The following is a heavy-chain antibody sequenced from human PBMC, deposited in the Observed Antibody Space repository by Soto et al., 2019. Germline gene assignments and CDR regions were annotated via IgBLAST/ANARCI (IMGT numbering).Heavy chain of an antibody. CDR1: GGSISSGAYY. CDR3: ARVTGTPGYYYYGIDV. D-gene: IGHD1-1*01. V-gene: IGHV4-31*03. Sequence: QVQLQQSGPGLVKPSQTLSLTCTVSGGSISSGAYYWSWIRQHPGKGLEWIGFIYYNGNTYYSPSLKSRVTISVDTSKNQFSLRLSSVTAADTAVYYCARVTGTPGYYYYGIDVWGQGTTVTVSS. CDR2: IYYNGNT. J-gene: IGHJ6*02.